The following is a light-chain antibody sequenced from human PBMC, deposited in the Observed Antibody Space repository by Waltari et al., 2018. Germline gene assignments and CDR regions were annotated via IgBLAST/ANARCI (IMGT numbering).Light chain of an antibody. CDR1: SLRSYY. V-gene: IGLV3-19*01. Sequence: SSELTQDPAVSVAMGQTVRITCQGDSLRSYYASWYQQRPGQAPRLVMYDKNNRPSGVPDRFSGSTSHNTASLTITGAQAEDEASYYCHSRDASGVGGSFGGETKLTVL. J-gene: IGLJ2*01. CDR2: DKN. CDR3: HSRDASGVGGS.